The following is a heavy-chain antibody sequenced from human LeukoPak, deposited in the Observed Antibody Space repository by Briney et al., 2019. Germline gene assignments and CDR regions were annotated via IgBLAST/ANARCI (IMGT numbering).Heavy chain of an antibody. V-gene: IGHV4-59*01. CDR1: GGSINTYY. D-gene: IGHD4-17*01. CDR3: ARDLVAVTKGFDI. J-gene: IGHJ3*02. Sequence: SETLSLTCTVSGGSINTYYWSWIRQPAGKGLEWIGYISYIGSTNYNPSLKSRVTISIDTSRDQFSLRLSSVTAADTAVYYCARDLVAVTKGFDIWGQGTMVSVSS. CDR2: ISYIGST.